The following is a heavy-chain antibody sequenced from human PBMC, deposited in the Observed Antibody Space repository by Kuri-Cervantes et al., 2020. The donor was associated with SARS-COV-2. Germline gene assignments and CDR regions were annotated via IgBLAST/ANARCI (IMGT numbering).Heavy chain of an antibody. V-gene: IGHV3-15*04. J-gene: IGHJ4*02. CDR2: IESKTDGGTT. CDR3: TKDDFWSGYSDY. Sequence: GESLKISCAASGFTFSNAWMNWVRQAPGKGLEWVGRIESKTDGGTTEYAASVKGRFTISRDDSKSIAYLQMNSLKTEDTAVYYCTKDDFWSGYSDYWGQGTLVTVSS. D-gene: IGHD3-3*01. CDR1: GFTFSNAW.